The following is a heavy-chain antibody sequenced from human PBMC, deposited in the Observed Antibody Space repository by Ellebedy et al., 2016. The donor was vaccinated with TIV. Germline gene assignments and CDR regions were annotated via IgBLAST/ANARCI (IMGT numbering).Heavy chain of an antibody. CDR1: GFSFSDSD. CDR2: IKNKGNNYAT. V-gene: IGHV3-73*01. CDR3: SKRGETVATIIGLDV. Sequence: GESLKISCAASGFSFSDSDIHWVRRASGKGLEWLGRIKNKGNNYATASAASVEGRFIISRDDSKSTAYLQMHSLKTEDTAVYYCSKRGETVATIIGLDVWGQGTTVIVSS. J-gene: IGHJ6*02. D-gene: IGHD5-12*01.